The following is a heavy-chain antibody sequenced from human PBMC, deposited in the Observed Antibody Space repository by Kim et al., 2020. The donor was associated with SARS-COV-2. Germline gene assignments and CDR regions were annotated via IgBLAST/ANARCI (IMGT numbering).Heavy chain of an antibody. Sequence: GGSLRLSCAASGFTFSSYAMSWVRQAPGKGLEWVSAISGSGGSTYYADSVKGRFTISRDNSKNTLYLQMNSLRAEDTAVYYCAKDRRVSVWGSYRAYGMDVWGQGTTVTVSS. V-gene: IGHV3-23*01. CDR1: GFTFSSYA. CDR2: ISGSGGST. D-gene: IGHD3-16*02. CDR3: AKDRRVSVWGSYRAYGMDV. J-gene: IGHJ6*02.